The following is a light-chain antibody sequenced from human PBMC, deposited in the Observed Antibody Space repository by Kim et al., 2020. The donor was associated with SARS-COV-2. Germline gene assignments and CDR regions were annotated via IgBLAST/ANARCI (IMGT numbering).Light chain of an antibody. Sequence: SYELIQPPSVSVSPGQTASITCSGDKLGDKYACWYQQKPGQSPVLVIYQDTKRPSGIPERFSGSNSGNTATLTISGTQAMDEADYYCQAWDSSTVFGTGT. V-gene: IGLV3-1*01. CDR3: QAWDSSTV. J-gene: IGLJ1*01. CDR2: QDT. CDR1: KLGDKY.